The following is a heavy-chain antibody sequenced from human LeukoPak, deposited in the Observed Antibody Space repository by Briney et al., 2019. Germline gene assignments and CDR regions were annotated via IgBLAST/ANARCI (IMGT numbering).Heavy chain of an antibody. D-gene: IGHD5-18*01. J-gene: IGHJ4*02. CDR2: ISSSTLKI. Sequence: GGSLRLSCAASGFTFSKYAMTWVRQAPGKGLEWVSAISSSTLKIYYADSVKGRFTISRDNSKSTLFLQMNSLRAEDTAIYYCATYRQVLLPFESWGQGTLVTVSS. V-gene: IGHV3-23*01. CDR1: GFTFSKYA. CDR3: ATYRQVLLPFES.